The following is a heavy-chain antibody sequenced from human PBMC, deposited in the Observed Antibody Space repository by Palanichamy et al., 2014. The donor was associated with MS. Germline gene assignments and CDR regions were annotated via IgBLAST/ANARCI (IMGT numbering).Heavy chain of an antibody. D-gene: IGHD5-12*01. CDR1: GFTVSSNY. CDR2: IYSGGST. Sequence: EVQLVESGEAWSSLGGSLRLSCAASGFTVSSNYMSWVRQAPGKGLEWVSVIYSGGSTYYADSVKGRFTISRDNSKNTLYLQMNSLRAEDTAVCYCARDLWLWGQGTLVTVSS. J-gene: IGHJ4*02. V-gene: IGHV3-66*01. CDR3: ARDLWL.